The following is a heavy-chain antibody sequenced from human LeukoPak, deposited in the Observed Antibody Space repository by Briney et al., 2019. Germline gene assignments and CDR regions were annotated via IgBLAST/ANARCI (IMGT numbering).Heavy chain of an antibody. J-gene: IGHJ4*02. D-gene: IGHD6-19*01. CDR3: AKGDSSGWYFVY. V-gene: IGHV1-24*01. Sequence: ASVKVSCKVSGHTLTELSIRWVRQAPGKGLEWMGGFDAEDGETIYAQKFQGRVTMTEDTSTDTAYIELSSLRSEDTAVYYCAKGDSSGWYFVYWGQGTLVTVSS. CDR1: GHTLTELS. CDR2: FDAEDGET.